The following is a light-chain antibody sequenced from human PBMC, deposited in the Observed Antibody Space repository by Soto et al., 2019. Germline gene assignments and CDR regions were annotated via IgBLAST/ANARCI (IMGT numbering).Light chain of an antibody. V-gene: IGKV1-5*03. CDR2: KAS. Sequence: DIQMTQSPSTLSASAGDRVTITCRASQSISSWLAWYQQKPGKAPKLLNYKASTLESGVPSRVSGRGSGTEFTLTISSLQPDDFATYYCQQYSSYSWTFGQGTKVEIK. CDR3: QQYSSYSWT. J-gene: IGKJ1*01. CDR1: QSISSW.